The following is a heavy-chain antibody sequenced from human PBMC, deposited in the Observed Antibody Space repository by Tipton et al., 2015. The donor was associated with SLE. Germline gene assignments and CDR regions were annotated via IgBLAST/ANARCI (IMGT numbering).Heavy chain of an antibody. J-gene: IGHJ6*02. D-gene: IGHD3-3*01. Sequence: GSLRLSCAASGFTFSSYDMHWVRQVTGTGLEWISAINTGGGTFYPGSVKGRFTISRDNGKNSLYLQINSLRAGDTAVYYCARAGNFYYGMDAWGQGTTVTVSS. CDR3: ARAGNFYYGMDA. CDR2: INTGGGT. V-gene: IGHV3-13*01. CDR1: GFTFSSYD.